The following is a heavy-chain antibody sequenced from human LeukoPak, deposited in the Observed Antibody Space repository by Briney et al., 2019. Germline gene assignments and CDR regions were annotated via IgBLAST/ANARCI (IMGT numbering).Heavy chain of an antibody. D-gene: IGHD2-2*02. J-gene: IGHJ6*03. CDR2: IKQDGSEK. CDR1: GFTFSSYW. CDR3: AKGGRNCSSTSCYRGREYYYYYYMDV. V-gene: IGHV3-7*01. Sequence: GGSLRLSCAASGFTFSSYWMSWVRQAPGKGLEWVANIKQDGSEKYYVDSVKGRFTISRDNSKNTLYLQMNSLRAEDTAVYYCAKGGRNCSSTSCYRGREYYYYYYMDVWGKGTTVTVSS.